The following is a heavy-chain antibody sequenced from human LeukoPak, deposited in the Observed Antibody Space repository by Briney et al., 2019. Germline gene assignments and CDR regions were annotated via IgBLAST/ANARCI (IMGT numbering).Heavy chain of an antibody. J-gene: IGHJ4*02. D-gene: IGHD3-10*01. CDR2: ISSSSSTI. CDR3: ARRHPNGSGSYFFDY. Sequence: PGGSLRLSCAASGFTFSSYSMNWVRQAPGKGLEWVSYISSSSSTIYYADSVKGRFTISRDNAKNSLYLQMNSLRAEDTAVYYCARRHPNGSGSYFFDYWGQGTLVTVSS. CDR1: GFTFSSYS. V-gene: IGHV3-48*01.